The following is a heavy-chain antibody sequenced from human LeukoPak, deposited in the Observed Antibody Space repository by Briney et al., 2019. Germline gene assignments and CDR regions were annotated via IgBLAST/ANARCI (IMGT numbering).Heavy chain of an antibody. V-gene: IGHV1-2*02. Sequence: ASVKVSCKSSGYTFTDYYLHWVRQAPGQGLEWMGWINPNSGDTDYAQKFQGRVTMTRDTSISTAYMELSRLRYDDTAVYYCARDMDTGPDLFDYWGQGTLVTVSS. CDR2: INPNSGDT. CDR1: GYTFTDYY. CDR3: ARDMDTGPDLFDY. D-gene: IGHD5-18*01. J-gene: IGHJ4*02.